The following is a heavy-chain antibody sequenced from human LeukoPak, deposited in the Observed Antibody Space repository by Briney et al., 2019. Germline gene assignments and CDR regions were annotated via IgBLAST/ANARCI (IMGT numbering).Heavy chain of an antibody. CDR2: ISSSSSYI. D-gene: IGHD3-10*01. CDR3: ASFGSGSNLDAFDI. Sequence: GGSLRLSCAASGFTFSGSAMHWVRQASGKGLEWVSSISSSSSYIYYADSVKGRFTISRDNAKNSLYLQMNSLRDEDTAVYYCASFGSGSNLDAFDIWGQGTMVTVST. J-gene: IGHJ3*02. V-gene: IGHV3-21*01. CDR1: GFTFSGSA.